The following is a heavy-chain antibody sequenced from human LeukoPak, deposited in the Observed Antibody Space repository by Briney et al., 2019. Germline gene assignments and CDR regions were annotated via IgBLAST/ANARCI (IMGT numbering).Heavy chain of an antibody. V-gene: IGHV3-23*01. CDR2: ISGSGGST. CDR3: AKDIAYCGGDCYSENAFDI. CDR1: GFTFSSYA. D-gene: IGHD2-21*02. J-gene: IGHJ3*02. Sequence: GGSLRLSCAASGFTFSSYAMSWVRQAPGKGLEWVSAISGSGGSTYYADSVKGRFTISRDNSKSTLYLQMNSLRAEDTAVYYCAKDIAYCGGDCYSENAFDIWGQGTMVTVSS.